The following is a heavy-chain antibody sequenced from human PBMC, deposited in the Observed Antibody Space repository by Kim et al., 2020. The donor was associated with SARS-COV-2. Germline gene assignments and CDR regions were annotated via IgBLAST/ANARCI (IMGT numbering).Heavy chain of an antibody. CDR3: ARESPSCYVWGTNPGMDV. CDR2: IYHSGST. V-gene: IGHV4-31*03. J-gene: IGHJ6*02. CDR1: GGSISSGCYY. Sequence: SETLSLTCTVSGGSISSGCYYWSWIRQHPGKGLEWIGYIYHSGSTYYNPSLKSRVTISVDTSKNQFSLNMRSVTAADTAVYYCARESPSCYVWGTNPGMDVWGQGTTVTVSS. D-gene: IGHD3-16*01.